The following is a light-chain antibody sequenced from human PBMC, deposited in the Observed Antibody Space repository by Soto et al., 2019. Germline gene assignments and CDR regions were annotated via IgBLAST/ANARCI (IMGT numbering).Light chain of an antibody. CDR2: DAS. Sequence: DIQMTQSPSTLSASVGDRVTITCRASQIISNWLAWYQQKPGKAPKLLIYDASSLESGVSLRFSGSGSGTEFTLTISSLQPDDFATYYCQQYNSYSRTFGQGTKVDIK. CDR1: QIISNW. V-gene: IGKV1-5*01. CDR3: QQYNSYSRT. J-gene: IGKJ1*01.